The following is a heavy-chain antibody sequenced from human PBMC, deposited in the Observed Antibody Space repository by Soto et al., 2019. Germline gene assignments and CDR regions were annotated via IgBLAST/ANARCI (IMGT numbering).Heavy chain of an antibody. D-gene: IGHD1-1*01. V-gene: IGHV4-4*07. CDR1: GVSITSYY. CDR3: VRGTPTPGLDI. CDR2: INTDDLS. J-gene: IGHJ6*02. Sequence: KPSETLSLTCSVSGVSITSYYWSWIRQSAGGGLEWMGRINTDDLSTYSPSFKSRLTMSLDTSKNQVSLRLISVTAADTATYYCVRGTPTPGLDIWGRGTTVTVSS.